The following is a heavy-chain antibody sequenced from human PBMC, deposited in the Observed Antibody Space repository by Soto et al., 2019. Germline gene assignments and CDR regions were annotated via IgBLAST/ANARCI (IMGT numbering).Heavy chain of an antibody. CDR2: IYYSGST. V-gene: IGHV4-39*01. Sequence: SEPLSLTCTVSGGAISSSSYYWGWIRQPPGKGLEWIGSIYYSGSTYYNPSLKSRVTISVDTSKNQFSLKLSSVTAADTAVYYCARRYGYSFDYWGQGTLVTVSS. D-gene: IGHD1-1*01. J-gene: IGHJ4*02. CDR1: GGAISSSSYY. CDR3: ARRYGYSFDY.